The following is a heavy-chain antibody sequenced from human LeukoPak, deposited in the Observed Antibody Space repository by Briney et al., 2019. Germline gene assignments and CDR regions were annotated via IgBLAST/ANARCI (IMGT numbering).Heavy chain of an antibody. Sequence: ASVKVSCKASGYTFTSYGISWVRQAPGQGLEWMGWISAYNGNTNYAQKPQGRVTKTTDTSTSTAYMELRSLRSDDTAVYYCARVTDYGDYVDYFDYWGQGTLVTVSS. V-gene: IGHV1-18*01. CDR2: ISAYNGNT. CDR3: ARVTDYGDYVDYFDY. CDR1: GYTFTSYG. D-gene: IGHD4-17*01. J-gene: IGHJ4*02.